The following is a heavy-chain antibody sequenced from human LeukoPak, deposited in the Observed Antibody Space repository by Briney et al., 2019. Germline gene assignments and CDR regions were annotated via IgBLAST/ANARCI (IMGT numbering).Heavy chain of an antibody. D-gene: IGHD1-26*01. Sequence: GGSLRLSCAASGFTFSSYSMSWVRQAPGKGLEWVSGINWNGGSTNYADSVKGRFTISRDNARNSLYLQMNSLRAEDTAVYYCARDPYSGSYGNYYYYYMDVWGKGTTVTISS. CDR1: GFTFSSYS. CDR3: ARDPYSGSYGNYYYYYMDV. V-gene: IGHV3-20*04. J-gene: IGHJ6*03. CDR2: INWNGGST.